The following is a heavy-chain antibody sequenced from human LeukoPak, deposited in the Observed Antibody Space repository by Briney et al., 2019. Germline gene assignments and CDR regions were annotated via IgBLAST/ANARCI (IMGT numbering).Heavy chain of an antibody. V-gene: IGHV1-46*01. CDR3: VRGRGIAARLLGN. CDR1: GYIFTDYH. Sequence: ASVQVSCKTSGYIFTDYHMHWVRQAPGQGLEWVGIINPGDGARRYAHKFQGRVIMTWDTSTSTFDMELNSLTSEDTAVYFCVRGRGIAARLLGNWGQGTLVTVSS. D-gene: IGHD6-6*01. J-gene: IGHJ4*02. CDR2: INPGDGAR.